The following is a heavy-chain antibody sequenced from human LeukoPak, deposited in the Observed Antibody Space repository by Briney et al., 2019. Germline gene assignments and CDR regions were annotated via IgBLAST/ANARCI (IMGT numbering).Heavy chain of an antibody. CDR3: ARRGMITFGY. CDR2: INHSGST. CDR1: GGSFSGYY. Sequence: SETLSLTCAVSGGSFSGYYWSWIRQPPGKGLEWIGEINHSGSTNYNPSLKSRVTISVDTSKNQFSLKLSSVTAADTAVYYCARRGMITFGYWGQGTLVTVSS. J-gene: IGHJ4*02. D-gene: IGHD3-16*01. V-gene: IGHV4-34*01.